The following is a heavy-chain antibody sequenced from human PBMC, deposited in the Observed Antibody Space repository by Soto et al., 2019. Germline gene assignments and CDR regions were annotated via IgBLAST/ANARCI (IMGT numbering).Heavy chain of an antibody. D-gene: IGHD3-22*01. V-gene: IGHV3-30-3*01. CDR3: ARSRYYYDSSGYYDYYYGMDV. J-gene: IGHJ6*02. Sequence: QVQLVESGGGVVQPGRSLRLSCAASGFTFSSYAMHWVRQAPGKGLEWVAVISYDGSNKYYADSVKGRFTISRDNSKNTLYLQMNSLRAEDTAVYYCARSRYYYDSSGYYDYYYGMDVWGQGTTVTVSS. CDR1: GFTFSSYA. CDR2: ISYDGSNK.